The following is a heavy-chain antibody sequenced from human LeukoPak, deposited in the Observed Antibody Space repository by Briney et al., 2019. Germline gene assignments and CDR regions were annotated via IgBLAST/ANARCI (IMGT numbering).Heavy chain of an antibody. Sequence: SETLSLTCSVSGASVTGTYWSWVRQTPGKGLEWIAYTYYGGTTEYNPSLKSRATISVDTSKNHFSLDLRSVTAADTAVYFCARLGLYDGYTHVSWGQGTLVTVSS. CDR1: GASVTGTY. D-gene: IGHD5-24*01. CDR3: ARLGLYDGYTHVS. CDR2: TYYGGTT. V-gene: IGHV4-59*08. J-gene: IGHJ1*01.